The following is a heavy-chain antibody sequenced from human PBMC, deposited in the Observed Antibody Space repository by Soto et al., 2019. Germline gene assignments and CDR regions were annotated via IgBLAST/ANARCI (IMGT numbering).Heavy chain of an antibody. CDR3: ARDWSNYVGSYYGMDV. Sequence: QVQLVESGGGVVQPGRSLRLSCAASGFTFSNYAMHWVRQAPGKGLEWVAVISYDGSNKYYADSVKGRFTISRDNSKNTLYLQMSSLRAEDTAVYYCARDWSNYVGSYYGMDVW. J-gene: IGHJ6*01. V-gene: IGHV3-30-3*01. CDR1: GFTFSNYA. D-gene: IGHD4-4*01. CDR2: ISYDGSNK.